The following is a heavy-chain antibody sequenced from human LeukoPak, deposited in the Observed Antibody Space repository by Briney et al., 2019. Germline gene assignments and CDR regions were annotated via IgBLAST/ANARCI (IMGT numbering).Heavy chain of an antibody. D-gene: IGHD4-17*01. CDR3: ARGYTVSNFYYYYYMDV. Sequence: SETLSLTCAVYGGSLSGYYWSWIRQPPGKGLEWIGEINHSGSTNYNPSLKSRVTISVDTSKNQFSLKLSSVTAADTAVYYCARGYTVSNFYYYYYMDVWGKGTTVTVSS. V-gene: IGHV4-34*01. J-gene: IGHJ6*03. CDR1: GGSLSGYY. CDR2: INHSGST.